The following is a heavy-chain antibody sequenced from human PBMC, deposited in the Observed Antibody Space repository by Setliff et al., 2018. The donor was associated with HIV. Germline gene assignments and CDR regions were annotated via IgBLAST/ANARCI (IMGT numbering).Heavy chain of an antibody. CDR1: SGSVSRSDYY. V-gene: IGHV4-39*01. CDR3: ARGVRDNSGWSSYYFDY. J-gene: IGHJ4*02. D-gene: IGHD6-19*01. CDR2: IYWSGLT. Sequence: SETLSLTCTVSSGSVSRSDYYWGWIRQTPGKGLEWIGSIYWSGLTFYNPSLKSRVTISVDTSKKQFSLRLTSVTAADTAVYYCARGVRDNSGWSSYYFDYWGQGTLVTVPQ.